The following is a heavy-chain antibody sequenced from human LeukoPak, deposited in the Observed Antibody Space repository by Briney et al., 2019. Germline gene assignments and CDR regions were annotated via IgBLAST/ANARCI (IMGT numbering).Heavy chain of an antibody. Sequence: GGSLRLPCAVSGFTFSSYGMHWVRQAPGKGLEWVAVISYDGSNKYYADSVKGRFTISRDNSKNTLYLQMNSLRAEDTAVYYCAKDFDRGSSSWQDLDYWGQGTLVTVSS. CDR2: ISYDGSNK. D-gene: IGHD6-13*01. V-gene: IGHV3-30*18. CDR1: GFTFSSYG. J-gene: IGHJ4*02. CDR3: AKDFDRGSSSWQDLDY.